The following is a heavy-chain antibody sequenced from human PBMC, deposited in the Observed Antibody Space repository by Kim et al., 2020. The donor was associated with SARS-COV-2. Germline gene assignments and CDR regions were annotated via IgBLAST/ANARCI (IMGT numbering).Heavy chain of an antibody. CDR3: AKHRGGFCSGDSCYNYFDY. V-gene: IGHV3-23*01. Sequence: KGRFTISRDNSKNTLYLQMNSLRAEDTAVYYCAKHRGGFCSGDSCYNYFDYWGQGTLVTVSS. D-gene: IGHD2-15*01. J-gene: IGHJ4*02.